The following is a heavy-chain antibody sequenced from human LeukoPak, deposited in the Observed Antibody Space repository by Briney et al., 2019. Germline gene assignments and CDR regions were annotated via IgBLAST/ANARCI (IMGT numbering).Heavy chain of an antibody. Sequence: PSETLSLTCTVSGGSISSSSYYWGWIRQPPGKGLEWIGSIYYSGSTYYNPSLKSRVTISVDTSKNQFSLTLSSVTAADTAVYYCASGRITMIVVVKGPFDYWGQGTLVTVSS. CDR1: GGSISSSSYY. CDR2: IYYSGST. J-gene: IGHJ4*02. D-gene: IGHD3-22*01. CDR3: ASGRITMIVVVKGPFDY. V-gene: IGHV4-39*01.